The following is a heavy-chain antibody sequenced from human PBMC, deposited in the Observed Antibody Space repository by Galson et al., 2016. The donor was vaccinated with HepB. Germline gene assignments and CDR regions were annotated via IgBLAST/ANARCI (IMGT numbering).Heavy chain of an antibody. D-gene: IGHD4-11*01. V-gene: IGHV3-30*18. J-gene: IGHJ6*02. CDR3: AKAASNYGYRLGIDV. CDR2: ISHDGTNK. CDR1: GFTFGNYG. Sequence: LRLSCAASGFTFGNYGMHWVRQAPGKGLEWVAVISHDGTNKFHTDSVKGRFTISRDSPKNTLYLQMNSLRAEDTAVYYCAKAASNYGYRLGIDVWGQGTTGTVSS.